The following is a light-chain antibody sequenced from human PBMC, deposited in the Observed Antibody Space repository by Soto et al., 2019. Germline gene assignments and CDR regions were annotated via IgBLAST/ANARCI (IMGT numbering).Light chain of an antibody. CDR3: QQSYSTPT. CDR2: AAS. J-gene: IGKJ1*01. Sequence: DIQMTQSPSSLSASVGDRVTITCQASQSISSYLNWYQQKPGKAPKILIYAASSLQSGVPSRLSGSGSGTDFTLTISSMQPEDFATYYCQQSYSTPTFGQGTKVDIK. V-gene: IGKV1-39*01. CDR1: QSISSY.